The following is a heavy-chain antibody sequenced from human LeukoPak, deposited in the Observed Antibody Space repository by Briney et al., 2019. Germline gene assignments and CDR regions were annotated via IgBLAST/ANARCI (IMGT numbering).Heavy chain of an antibody. V-gene: IGHV1-18*04. CDR2: ISAYNGNT. D-gene: IGHD1-26*01. CDR3: ARSSLYVGRRHAFDI. Sequence: ASVKVSCKASGYTFTGYYMHWVRQAPGQGLEWMGWISAYNGNTNYAQKLQGRVTMTTDTSTSTAYMELRSLRSDDTAVYYCARSSLYVGRRHAFDIWGQGTMVTVSS. CDR1: GYTFTGYY. J-gene: IGHJ3*02.